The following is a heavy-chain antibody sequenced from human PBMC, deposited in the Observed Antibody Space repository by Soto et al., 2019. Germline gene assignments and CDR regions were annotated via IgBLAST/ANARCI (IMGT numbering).Heavy chain of an antibody. CDR2: IFHTGST. CDR1: GGSISSSSYY. CDR3: ARRRIVVTTNFDY. D-gene: IGHD1-26*01. V-gene: IGHV4-39*01. J-gene: IGHJ4*02. Sequence: PSETLSLTCNVSGGSISSSSYYWGWIRQPPGKGLEWIGNIFHTGSTYYNPSLKSRVTISVDTSKNQFSLKLSSVTATDTAVYYCARRRIVVTTNFDYWGQGTLVTVS.